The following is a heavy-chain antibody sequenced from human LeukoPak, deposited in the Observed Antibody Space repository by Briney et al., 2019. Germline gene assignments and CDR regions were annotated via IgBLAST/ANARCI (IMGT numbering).Heavy chain of an antibody. CDR1: GFTFSSYA. V-gene: IGHV3-23*01. CDR3: AKKPTYYYGSGSYRPPGYFDY. D-gene: IGHD3-10*01. J-gene: IGHJ4*02. CDR2: ISGSGGST. Sequence: PGGPLRLSCAASGFTFSSYAMSWVRQAPGKGLEWVSAISGSGGSTYYADSVKGRFTISRDNSKNTLYLQMNSLRAEDTAVYYCAKKPTYYYGSGSYRPPGYFDYWGQGTLVTVSS.